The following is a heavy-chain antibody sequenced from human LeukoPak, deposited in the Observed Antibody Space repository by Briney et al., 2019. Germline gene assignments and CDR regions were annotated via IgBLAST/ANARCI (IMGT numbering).Heavy chain of an antibody. D-gene: IGHD3-10*01. CDR1: GFTFSSYA. CDR3: VKDHYYGSGSYYRGDY. CDR2: ISSNGGST. Sequence: GGSLRLSCSASGFTFSSYAMHWVRQAPGKGLGYVSAISSNGGSTYYADSVKGRFTMSRDNSKNTLYLQVSSLRAEDTAVYYCVKDHYYGSGSYYRGDYWGQGTLVTVSS. V-gene: IGHV3-64D*06. J-gene: IGHJ4*02.